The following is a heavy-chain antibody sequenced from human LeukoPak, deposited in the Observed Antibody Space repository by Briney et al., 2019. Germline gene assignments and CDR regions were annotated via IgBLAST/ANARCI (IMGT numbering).Heavy chain of an antibody. CDR2: IRASGDNT. Sequence: GGSLRLSCAASGFTFSSYDMNWVRQAAGKGLDWVSAIRASGDNTFYVDSVKGRFTISRDNSLNILYLQINSLRAEDTAVYYCARAGFRGYGGLLDKWGQGALVTVSS. J-gene: IGHJ4*02. CDR3: ARAGFRGYGGLLDK. V-gene: IGHV3-23*01. D-gene: IGHD5-12*01. CDR1: GFTFSSYD.